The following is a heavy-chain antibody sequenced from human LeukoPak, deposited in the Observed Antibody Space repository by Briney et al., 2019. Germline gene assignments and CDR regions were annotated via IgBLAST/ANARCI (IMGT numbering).Heavy chain of an antibody. V-gene: IGHV4-59*08. CDR2: IYYSGST. J-gene: IGHJ3*02. Sequence: SETLSLTCTVSGGSISSYYWSWIRQPPGKGLEWIGYIYYSGSTNYNPSLKSRVTISVDTSKNQFSLNLTSVTAADTAVYYCARSFVQWELLSAFDIWGQGTVVTVSS. CDR3: ARSFVQWELLSAFDI. CDR1: GGSISSYY. D-gene: IGHD4-23*01.